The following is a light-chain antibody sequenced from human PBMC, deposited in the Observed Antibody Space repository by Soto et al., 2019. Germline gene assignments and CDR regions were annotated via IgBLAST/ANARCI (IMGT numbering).Light chain of an antibody. CDR1: QSVSSN. CDR2: GAS. J-gene: IGKJ4*01. V-gene: IGKV3-15*01. Sequence: EIVMTQSPATLSVTTGERVTLSCRARQSVSSNLAWYQQKPGQAPRLLIYGASTRATGIPARFSGSGSGTEFTLTISSLQSEDFAVDYCQQYNNWPLTFGGGTKVEIK. CDR3: QQYNNWPLT.